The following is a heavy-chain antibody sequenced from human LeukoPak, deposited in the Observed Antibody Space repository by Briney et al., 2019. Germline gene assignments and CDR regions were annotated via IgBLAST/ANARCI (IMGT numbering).Heavy chain of an antibody. Sequence: ASVKVSCKASGYTFTSYYMHWVRQAPGQGLEWMGIINPSGGSTSYAQKFQGRVTMIRDTSTSTVYMELSSLRSEDTAVYYCARDAPGQWLIGVYHFDYWGQGTLVTVSS. J-gene: IGHJ4*02. D-gene: IGHD6-19*01. CDR1: GYTFTSYY. V-gene: IGHV1-46*01. CDR2: INPSGGST. CDR3: ARDAPGQWLIGVYHFDY.